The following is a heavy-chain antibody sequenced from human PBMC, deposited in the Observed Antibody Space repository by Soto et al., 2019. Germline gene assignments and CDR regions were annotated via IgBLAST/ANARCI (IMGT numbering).Heavy chain of an antibody. V-gene: IGHV1-18*04. D-gene: IGHD2-21*01. CDR3: ARNVFCGGAPACPDMDV. CDR2: ISGYNGNT. Sequence: ASVKVSCKASGYTFSGYSITWVRQAPGQGLEWMGRISGYNGNTNYARTLRGRLTLTTDTSTSTAYMELRSLTSDDTAVYYCARNVFCGGAPACPDMDVWGQGTTVTVSS. CDR1: GYTFSGYS. J-gene: IGHJ6*02.